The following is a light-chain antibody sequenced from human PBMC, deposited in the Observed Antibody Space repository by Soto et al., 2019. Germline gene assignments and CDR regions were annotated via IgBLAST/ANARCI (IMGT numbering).Light chain of an antibody. CDR3: SSYTNINTRACV. CDR1: SGDIGSYNR. CDR2: VVT. J-gene: IGLJ1*01. V-gene: IGLV2-14*01. Sequence: QSALTQPASVSGSPGQSITISCTGTSGDIGSYNRVSWYQQHPGKAPKLIIYVVTDRPSGVSNRFSGSKSGNTASLTISELQAEDEAEYYCSSYTNINTRACVFGTGTKLTVL.